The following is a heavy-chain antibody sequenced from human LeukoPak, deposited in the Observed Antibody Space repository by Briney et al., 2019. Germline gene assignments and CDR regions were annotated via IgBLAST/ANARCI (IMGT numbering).Heavy chain of an antibody. D-gene: IGHD3-22*01. J-gene: IGHJ4*02. Sequence: PGRSLRLSCAASGFTFTNYGMHWVRQAPGKGLEWVALISYDGSDKNYADSVKGRFTISRDNSKNTLYMQVNSLRAEDTAVYYCAKGIDSSGYWADYWGQGTLVTVSS. CDR1: GFTFTNYG. CDR2: ISYDGSDK. V-gene: IGHV3-30*18. CDR3: AKGIDSSGYWADY.